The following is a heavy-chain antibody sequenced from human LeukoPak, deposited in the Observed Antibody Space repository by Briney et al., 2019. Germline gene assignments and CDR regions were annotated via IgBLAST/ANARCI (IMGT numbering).Heavy chain of an antibody. Sequence: SETLSLTCTVSSGSIGSDALYWGWIRQSPGKGLEWIGSVHYTRSYSGTTYFNPSLKSRVTISVDTSKNQFSLKLSSVTAADTAVYYCARRALGLGTGTGSSFTFDYWGQGTLVTVSS. V-gene: IGHV4-39*01. D-gene: IGHD3-10*01. CDR3: ARRALGLGTGTGSSFTFDY. CDR2: VHYTRSYSGTT. J-gene: IGHJ4*02. CDR1: SGSIGSDALY.